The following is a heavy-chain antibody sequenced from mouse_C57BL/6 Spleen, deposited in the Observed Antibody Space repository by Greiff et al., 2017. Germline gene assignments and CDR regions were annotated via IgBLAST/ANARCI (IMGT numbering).Heavy chain of an antibody. CDR1: GYSITSGYY. CDR3: ASSTGTRYFDV. CDR2: ISYDGSN. J-gene: IGHJ1*03. D-gene: IGHD4-1*02. V-gene: IGHV3-6*01. Sequence: EVKLMESGPGLVKPSQSLSLTCSVTGYSITSGYYWNWIRQFPGNKLEWMGYISYDGSNNYNPSLKNRISITRDTSKNQFFLKLNSVTTEDTATYYCASSTGTRYFDVWGTGTTVTVSS.